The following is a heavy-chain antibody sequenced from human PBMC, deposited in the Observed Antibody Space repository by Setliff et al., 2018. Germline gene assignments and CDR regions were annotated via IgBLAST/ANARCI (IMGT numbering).Heavy chain of an antibody. CDR2: INPGGGST. J-gene: IGHJ4*02. Sequence: ASVKVSCKASGSTFIRYYMYWVRQAPGQGPAWMGTINPGGGSTSYAERFQDRITLTRNTSTSTIYMEMSSLTSEDTAMYYCARAGDAAAGRKGVFEYWGQGSLVTVSS. D-gene: IGHD6-13*01. CDR1: GSTFIRYY. CDR3: ARAGDAAAGRKGVFEY. V-gene: IGHV1-46*01.